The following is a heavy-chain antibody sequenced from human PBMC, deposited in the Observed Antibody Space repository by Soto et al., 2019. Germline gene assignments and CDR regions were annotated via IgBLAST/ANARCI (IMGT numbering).Heavy chain of an antibody. Sequence: QVQLVQSGAEVKKPGASVKVSCKASGYTFTSYGISWVRQAPGQGLEWMGWISAYNGNTNYAQKLQVRVTMTTDTSTSTAYMELRSLRSDDTAVYYCARGQHQIFGVVIGGAFDIWGQGTMVTVSS. CDR2: ISAYNGNT. CDR1: GYTFTSYG. CDR3: ARGQHQIFGVVIGGAFDI. J-gene: IGHJ3*02. V-gene: IGHV1-18*01. D-gene: IGHD3-3*01.